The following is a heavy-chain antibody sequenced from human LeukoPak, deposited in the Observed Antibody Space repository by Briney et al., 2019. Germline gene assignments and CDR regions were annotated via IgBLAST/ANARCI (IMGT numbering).Heavy chain of an antibody. CDR3: ARDPIFGTNCFDS. D-gene: IGHD1-7*01. V-gene: IGHV1-18*01. Sequence: ASVKVSCKASGHTFTSYGISWVRQAPGQGLEWMGWISVHNGNTNSAQKFQGRVTLTTDTSTSTAYMEPRSLTSDDTAVYYCARDPIFGTNCFDSWGQGTLVTVSS. CDR2: ISVHNGNT. J-gene: IGHJ5*01. CDR1: GHTFTSYG.